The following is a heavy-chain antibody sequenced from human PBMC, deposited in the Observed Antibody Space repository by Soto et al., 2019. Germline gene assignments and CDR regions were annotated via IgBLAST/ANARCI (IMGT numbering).Heavy chain of an antibody. J-gene: IGHJ6*02. CDR1: GFTLSSYS. V-gene: IGHV3-48*02. CDR2: ISSSSSTI. Sequence: EVQLVESGGGLVQPGGSLRLSCEASGFTLSSYSMNWARQAPGQGLEWVSYISSSSSTIYYAVSVKGRFTISRDNAKNPLYLQMNSLRDEDTAVYYCARDNPRSSGWDVWGQGTTVTVSS. CDR3: ARDNPRSSGWDV.